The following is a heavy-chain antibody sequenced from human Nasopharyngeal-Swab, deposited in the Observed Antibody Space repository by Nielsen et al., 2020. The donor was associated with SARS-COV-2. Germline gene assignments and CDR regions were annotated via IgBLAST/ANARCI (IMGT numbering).Heavy chain of an antibody. CDR3: AKYEYLLVGATFDY. Sequence: GESLKISCAASGFTFSSYAMSWVRQAPGKGLEWVSAIGGSGGSTYYADSVKGRFTISRDNSKNTLYLQMNSLRAEDTAVYYCAKYEYLLVGATFDYWGQGTLVTVSS. CDR1: GFTFSSYA. CDR2: IGGSGGST. V-gene: IGHV3-23*01. J-gene: IGHJ4*02. D-gene: IGHD1-26*01.